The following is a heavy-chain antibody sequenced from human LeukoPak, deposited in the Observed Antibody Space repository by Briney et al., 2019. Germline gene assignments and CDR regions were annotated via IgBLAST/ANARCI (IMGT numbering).Heavy chain of an antibody. CDR3: ARVVRGVILYYYNYYMDV. CDR2: IYHSGRT. D-gene: IGHD3-10*01. Sequence: SETLSLTCTVSGYSISSGYHWGWIRQPPGKGLEWIGSIYHSGRTYYNPSLKSRVTISVDTSKNQFSLKLSSVTAADTAVYYCARVVRGVILYYYNYYMDVWGKGTTVTVSS. V-gene: IGHV4-38-2*02. CDR1: GYSISSGYH. J-gene: IGHJ6*03.